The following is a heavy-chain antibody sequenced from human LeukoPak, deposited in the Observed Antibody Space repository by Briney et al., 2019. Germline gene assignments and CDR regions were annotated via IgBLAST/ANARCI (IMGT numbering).Heavy chain of an antibody. CDR3: ARETGNYYFDF. J-gene: IGHJ4*02. CDR1: GFTFSSSV. CDR2: MSYDGRDK. Sequence: GGSLRLSCAASGFTFSSSVMPWVRQAPGKGLEWVAAMSYDGRDKYFADSVKGRFTISRDNSKNTVDLQVNGLRAEDTAVYYCARETGNYYFDFWGQGTLVTVSS. D-gene: IGHD1-7*01. V-gene: IGHV3-30*03.